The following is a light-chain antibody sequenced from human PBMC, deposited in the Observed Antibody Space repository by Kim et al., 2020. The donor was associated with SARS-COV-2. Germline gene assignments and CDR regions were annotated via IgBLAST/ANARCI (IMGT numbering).Light chain of an antibody. CDR2: GHT. CDR1: FSNIGAGDD. J-gene: IGLJ1*01. Sequence: QGVTISCTGTFSNIGAGDDVHWYQQVVGAAPKLLIYGHTNRPSGVPDRFSGSKSDTSASLAITGLQPEDEADYYCQSYDSSLNSYVFGTGTKVTVL. V-gene: IGLV1-40*01. CDR3: QSYDSSLNSYV.